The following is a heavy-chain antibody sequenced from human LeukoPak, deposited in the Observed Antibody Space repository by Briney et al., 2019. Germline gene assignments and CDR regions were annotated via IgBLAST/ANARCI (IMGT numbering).Heavy chain of an antibody. CDR2: INHSGST. Sequence: PSETLSLTCTVSGGSISSYYWSWIRQPPGKGLEWIGEINHSGSTNYNPSLKSRVTISVDSSKNQFSLKLSSVTAADTAVYYCARGEGSSWFVRYFDYWGQGTLVTVSS. J-gene: IGHJ4*02. CDR1: GGSISSYY. CDR3: ARGEGSSWFVRYFDY. D-gene: IGHD6-13*01. V-gene: IGHV4-34*01.